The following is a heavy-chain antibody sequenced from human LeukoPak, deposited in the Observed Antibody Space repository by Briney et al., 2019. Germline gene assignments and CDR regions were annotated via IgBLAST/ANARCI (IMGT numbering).Heavy chain of an antibody. CDR1: GFTFSDYY. Sequence: GGSLRLSCAASGFTFSDYYMNWIRQAPGKGLEWVSYMSNSGGSIYYADSVRGRFTMSRDNAKNSLYLQMNSLRAEDTALYYCARDSGGGNFDFWGQGTLVTVSS. J-gene: IGHJ4*02. CDR3: ARDSGGGNFDF. V-gene: IGHV3-11*01. D-gene: IGHD4-23*01. CDR2: MSNSGGSI.